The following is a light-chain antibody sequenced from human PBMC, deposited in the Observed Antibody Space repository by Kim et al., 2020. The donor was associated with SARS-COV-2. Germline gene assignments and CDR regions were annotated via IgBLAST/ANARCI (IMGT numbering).Light chain of an antibody. CDR3: QSRNSVGNVV. V-gene: IGLV3-19*01. CDR2: GRT. J-gene: IGLJ2*01. CDR1: SLRRYY. Sequence: SSELTQDPAVSVALGQTVSITCQGDSLRRYYATWYQQKPRQAPVLVIYGRTNRPPGIPDRFSGSTSGNTASLNISGAQAEDEADFYCQSRNSVGNVVFGGGTKLTVL.